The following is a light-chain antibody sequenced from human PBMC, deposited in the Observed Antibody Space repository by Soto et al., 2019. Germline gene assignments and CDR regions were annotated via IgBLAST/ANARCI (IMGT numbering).Light chain of an antibody. V-gene: IGKV3-15*01. CDR1: ESVHRN. J-gene: IGKJ3*01. CDR3: QHYNNWPPT. Sequence: EVVMTQSPATLSVSPGERVTLSCRASESVHRNLAWYQQKPGQGPSLLIYYASTRATGVPDRFTGSGSGTEFTLSISSLQSEDFGVYHCQHYNNWPPTFGPGNKVEIK. CDR2: YAS.